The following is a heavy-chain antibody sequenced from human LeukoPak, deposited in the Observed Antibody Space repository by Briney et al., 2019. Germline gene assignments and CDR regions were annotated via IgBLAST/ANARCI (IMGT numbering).Heavy chain of an antibody. J-gene: IGHJ3*02. V-gene: IGHV1-2*02. CDR2: INPNSGGT. D-gene: IGHD1-26*01. CDR3: ARDSSGNYWGAFDI. CDR1: GYXFTGYY. Sequence: ASVKVSCKASGYXFTGYYIHWVRQAPGQGLEWMGWINPNSGGTNYAQKFQGRVTMTRDTSISTAYMELSGLRSDDMAVYYCARDSSGNYWGAFDIWGQGTMVTVSS.